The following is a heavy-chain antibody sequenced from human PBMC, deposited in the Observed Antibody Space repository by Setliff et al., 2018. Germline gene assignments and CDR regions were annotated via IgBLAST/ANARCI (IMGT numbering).Heavy chain of an antibody. Sequence: PSETLSLTCTVSGDSISSGYYYWSWIRQSAGKGLEWIGHIYTSWSTVYNPSLKSRVTMSVDTSKNQFSLELTSVTAADTAVYYCARMSGFLYLDVWGNGTTVTVSS. CDR1: GDSISSGYYY. CDR3: ARMSGFLYLDV. CDR2: IYTSWST. V-gene: IGHV4-61*09. D-gene: IGHD3-3*01. J-gene: IGHJ6*03.